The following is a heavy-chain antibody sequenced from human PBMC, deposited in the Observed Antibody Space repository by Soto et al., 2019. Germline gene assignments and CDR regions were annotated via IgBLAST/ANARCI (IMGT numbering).Heavy chain of an antibody. CDR1: GFTFSSYA. CDR2: ISGSGGST. CDR3: AKDRSYYDFWSGYNDALDY. Sequence: GGSLRLSCAASGFTFSSYAMSWVRQAPGKGLEWVSAISGSGGSTYYADSVKGRFTISRDNSKNTLYLQMNSLRAEDTAVYYCAKDRSYYDFWSGYNDALDYWGQGTLVTVSS. V-gene: IGHV3-23*01. D-gene: IGHD3-3*01. J-gene: IGHJ4*02.